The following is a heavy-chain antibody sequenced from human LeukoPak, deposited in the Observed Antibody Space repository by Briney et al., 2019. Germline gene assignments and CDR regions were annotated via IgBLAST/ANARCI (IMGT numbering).Heavy chain of an antibody. J-gene: IGHJ4*02. Sequence: PGRSLRLSCAASGFTFSSYAMHWVRQAPGKGLEWVAVISYDGSTKYYADSVKGRFTISRDNSKNTLYLQMNSLRAEDTAVYYCAKEYYYDSSGCNFDYWGQGTLVTVSS. CDR1: GFTFSSYA. CDR2: ISYDGSTK. CDR3: AKEYYYDSSGCNFDY. D-gene: IGHD3-22*01. V-gene: IGHV3-30*04.